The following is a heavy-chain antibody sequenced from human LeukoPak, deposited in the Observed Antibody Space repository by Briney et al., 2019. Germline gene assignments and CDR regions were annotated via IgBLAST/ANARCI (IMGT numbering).Heavy chain of an antibody. Sequence: GRSLRLSCAASGFTFSGSAMHWVRQASGKGLEWVGRIRSKANSYATAYAASVKGRFTISRDDSKNTAYLQMNSLKTEDTAVYYCTRTYGDYVGWFDPWGQGTLVTVSS. CDR1: GFTFSGSA. D-gene: IGHD4-17*01. J-gene: IGHJ5*02. CDR3: TRTYGDYVGWFDP. V-gene: IGHV3-73*01. CDR2: IRSKANSYAT.